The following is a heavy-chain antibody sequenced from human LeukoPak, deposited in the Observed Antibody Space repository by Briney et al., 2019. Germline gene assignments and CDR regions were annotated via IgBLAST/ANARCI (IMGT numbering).Heavy chain of an antibody. CDR3: ARPPHVARYYYDSSGYFDY. V-gene: IGHV1-2*02. J-gene: IGHJ4*02. Sequence: ASVKLSCKASGYAFTGCYMHWLRNGPGQGLEWLGSMNPNSGGTNYAQKFRGRVTMTRDTSISTAYMELSRLRSDDTAVYYCARPPHVARYYYDSSGYFDYWGQGTLVTVSS. D-gene: IGHD3-22*01. CDR1: GYAFTGCY. CDR2: MNPNSGGT.